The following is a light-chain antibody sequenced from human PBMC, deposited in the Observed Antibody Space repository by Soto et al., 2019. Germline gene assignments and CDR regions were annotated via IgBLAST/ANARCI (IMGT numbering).Light chain of an antibody. CDR3: QQYNNWPRT. V-gene: IGKV3-15*01. Sequence: EIVMTQSPDTLSVSPGEIATLSCRASQSVTSDLAWYHQKPGQAPRLLIYGASTRATGIPARFSGSGSGTEFTLTINSLQSEDFAVYYCQQYNNWPRTFGQGTKVDIK. CDR2: GAS. CDR1: QSVTSD. J-gene: IGKJ1*01.